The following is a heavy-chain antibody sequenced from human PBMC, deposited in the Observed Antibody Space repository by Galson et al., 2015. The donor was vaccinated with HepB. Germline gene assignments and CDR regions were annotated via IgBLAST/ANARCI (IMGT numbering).Heavy chain of an antibody. CDR2: ISGRNGNA. CDR3: ARALYDYGDFGPQSH. CDR1: GYTFSSYG. V-gene: IGHV1-18*04. D-gene: IGHD4-17*01. J-gene: IGHJ4*02. Sequence: SVKVSCKASGYTFSSYGISWVRQAPGQGPEWMGWISGRNGNANYARKFQGRVTMTTDTSTTTTYMELRSLRSDDTAVYYCARALYDYGDFGPQSHWGQGTLVTVSS.